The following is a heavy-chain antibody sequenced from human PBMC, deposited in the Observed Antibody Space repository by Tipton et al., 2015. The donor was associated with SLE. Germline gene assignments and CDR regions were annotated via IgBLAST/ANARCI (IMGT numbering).Heavy chain of an antibody. CDR2: INHSGNT. Sequence: TLSFTCSVYGGSFSDYYWTWIRQSPGKGLEWIGEINHSGNTNYNPSLKSRVTISVDTSKNQFSLKLSSVTAADTAVYYCARYIVVVRYFDYWGQGTLVTVSS. CDR1: GGSFSDYY. CDR3: ARYIVVVRYFDY. D-gene: IGHD2-21*01. V-gene: IGHV4-34*01. J-gene: IGHJ4*02.